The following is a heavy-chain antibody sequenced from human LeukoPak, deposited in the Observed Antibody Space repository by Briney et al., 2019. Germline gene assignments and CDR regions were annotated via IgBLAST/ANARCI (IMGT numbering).Heavy chain of an antibody. V-gene: IGHV4-59*08. CDR2: IFYSGNT. CDR1: GGSINSYY. J-gene: IGHJ4*02. Sequence: SETLSLTCTVSGGSINSYYWSWIRQPPGEGLEWIGYIFYSGNTDYNPSLKSRVTISLDTSKNQFSLKLSSVTAADTAVYYCASDPSGGNYFDYWGQGTLVTVSS. D-gene: IGHD2-15*01. CDR3: ASDPSGGNYFDY.